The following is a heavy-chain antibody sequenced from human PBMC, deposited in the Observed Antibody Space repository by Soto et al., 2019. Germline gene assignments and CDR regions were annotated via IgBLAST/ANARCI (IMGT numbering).Heavy chain of an antibody. Sequence: SVKVSCKASGGTFSSYTISWVRQAPGQGLEWMGRIIPILGIANYAQKFQGRVTITADKSTSTAYMELSSLRSEDTAVYYCARDPPSVAVAGTYYFDYWGQGTLVTVSS. CDR2: IIPILGIA. D-gene: IGHD6-19*01. CDR1: GGTFSSYT. CDR3: ARDPPSVAVAGTYYFDY. J-gene: IGHJ4*02. V-gene: IGHV1-69*04.